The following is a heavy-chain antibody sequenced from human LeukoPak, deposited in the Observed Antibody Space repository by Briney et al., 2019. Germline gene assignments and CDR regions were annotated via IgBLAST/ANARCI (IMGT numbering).Heavy chain of an antibody. CDR1: GGSMSTYY. V-gene: IGHV4-59*08. CDR3: ARRDSSVWYLDY. D-gene: IGHD6-19*01. Sequence: SETLSLTCNVSGGSMSTYYWSWVRQTPGKGLEWIGYIYYTGSTKYNPSLKSRVTISIDTSKNQFSLRLSSVTAADTAIYYCARRDSSVWYLDYWGQGALVTVSS. CDR2: IYYTGST. J-gene: IGHJ4*02.